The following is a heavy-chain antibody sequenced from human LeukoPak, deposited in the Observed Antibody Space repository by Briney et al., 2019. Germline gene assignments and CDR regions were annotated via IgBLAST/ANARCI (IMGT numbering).Heavy chain of an antibody. J-gene: IGHJ6*02. V-gene: IGHV1-18*01. D-gene: IGHD3-9*01. CDR2: ISAYNGNT. Sequence: ASVKVSCKASGYTFTSYGISWVRQAPGQGLEWMGWISAYNGNTNYAQKLQGRVTMTTDTSTSTAYMELRSLRPDDTAVYYCAAGYFDWLSPHYYYYYGMDVWGQGTTVTDSS. CDR1: GYTFTSYG. CDR3: AAGYFDWLSPHYYYYYGMDV.